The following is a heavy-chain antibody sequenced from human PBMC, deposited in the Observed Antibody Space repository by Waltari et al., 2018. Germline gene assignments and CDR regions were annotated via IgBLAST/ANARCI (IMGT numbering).Heavy chain of an antibody. CDR3: ARLGAY. Sequence: QVQLQESGPGLVKPSETLSLTCTVSGYSISSGYFWGWIRQPPGKVLEWIGTIYHSGTTYYNPSLKSRVTMSVDTSKNQFSLKVNSVTAADTAVYYCARLGAYWGQGTLVTVSS. V-gene: IGHV4-38-2*02. CDR2: IYHSGTT. J-gene: IGHJ4*02. CDR1: GYSISSGYF. D-gene: IGHD1-26*01.